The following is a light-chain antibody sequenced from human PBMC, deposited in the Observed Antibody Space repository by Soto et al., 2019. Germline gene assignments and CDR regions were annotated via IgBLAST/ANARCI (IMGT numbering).Light chain of an antibody. CDR1: QSINSW. Sequence: DIQMTQSPSTLSASVGDRVTITCRASQSINSWLAWYQQKPGKAPKLLIYKASTLESGAPSRLSGSGSGTEYTLTISSLQPDDFATYYCQKYNSYSTFGQGTKVEIK. CDR2: KAS. V-gene: IGKV1-5*03. CDR3: QKYNSYST. J-gene: IGKJ1*01.